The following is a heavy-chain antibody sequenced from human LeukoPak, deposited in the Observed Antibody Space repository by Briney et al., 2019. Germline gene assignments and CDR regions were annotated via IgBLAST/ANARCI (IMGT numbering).Heavy chain of an antibody. CDR2: ISDSGGST. CDR3: AKCRGSSWSDYFDY. D-gene: IGHD6-13*01. J-gene: IGHJ4*02. V-gene: IGHV3-23*01. Sequence: PGASLRLSCAVSGFSLSRYAMSWVRKAPGKGLEWVSAISDSGGSTYYADSVKGRFTISRANSRNTLYLQMNTLRAEDTAVYYCAKCRGSSWSDYFDYWGQGTLVTVSS. CDR1: GFSLSRYA.